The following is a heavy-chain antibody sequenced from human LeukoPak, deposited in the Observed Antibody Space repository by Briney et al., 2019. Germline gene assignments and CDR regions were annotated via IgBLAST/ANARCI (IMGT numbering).Heavy chain of an antibody. J-gene: IGHJ4*02. CDR3: AKDSSGWWEIDY. V-gene: IGHV3-74*01. D-gene: IGHD6-19*01. CDR1: GFTFSSYW. CDR2: INSDGSST. Sequence: GGSLRLSCAASGFTFSSYWMHWVRQAPGKGLVWVSRINSDGSSTSYADYVKGRFTISRDNSKNTLYLQMNSLRAEDTAVYYCAKDSSGWWEIDYWGQGTLVTVSS.